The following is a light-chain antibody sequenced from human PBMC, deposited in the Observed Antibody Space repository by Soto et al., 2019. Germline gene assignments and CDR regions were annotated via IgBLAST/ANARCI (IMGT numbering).Light chain of an antibody. Sequence: QSVLTQPPSASGTPGQRVTISCSGSSSNIGGNPVNWYQQLPATAPKLLIYNNNERPSGVPDRFSGSKSGTSASLAISGLQSEDEADYYCAAWDDSLTSRYVFGTGTKATVL. CDR1: SSNIGGNP. CDR3: AAWDDSLTSRYV. V-gene: IGLV1-44*01. J-gene: IGLJ1*01. CDR2: NNN.